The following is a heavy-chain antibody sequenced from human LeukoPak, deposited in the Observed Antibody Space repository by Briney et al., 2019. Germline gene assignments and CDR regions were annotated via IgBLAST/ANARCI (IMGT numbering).Heavy chain of an antibody. D-gene: IGHD1-14*01. V-gene: IGHV4-59*12. Sequence: SETLSLTCSVSGGSINTYYWSWIRQSPGKGLEWIGFIYYTGSTNYNPSLKSRVTMSVDTSKSQFSLKLTSVTAADTALYYCARGANRLDSWGRGTLVTVSS. CDR3: ARGANRLDS. CDR2: IYYTGST. CDR1: GGSINTYY. J-gene: IGHJ4*02.